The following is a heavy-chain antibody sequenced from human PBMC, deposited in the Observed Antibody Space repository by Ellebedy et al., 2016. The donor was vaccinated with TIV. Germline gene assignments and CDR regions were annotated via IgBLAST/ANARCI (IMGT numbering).Heavy chain of an antibody. D-gene: IGHD3-10*01. V-gene: IGHV3-30*18. CDR3: AKIPIYYGSGSYLGG. CDR2: ISHDGSNE. J-gene: IGHJ4*02. CDR1: GFTFSNYG. Sequence: PGGSLRLSCAASGFTFSNYGVHWVRQAPGKGLEWVAVISHDGSNEYYADSVKGRFTISRDNSKNTLYMQMNSLIVEDTAMYYCAKIPIYYGSGSYLGGWGQGTLVTVSS.